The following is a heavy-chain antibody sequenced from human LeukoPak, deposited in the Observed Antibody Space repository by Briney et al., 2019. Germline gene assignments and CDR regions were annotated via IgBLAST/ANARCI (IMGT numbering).Heavy chain of an antibody. Sequence: SETLSLTCAVYDGPSFSGYYWSWIRQPPGKELEWIGEIIHSGSTNKNPSLKSRVTISVDASKKQPSLNLSSVTAADTAVYYCARRESRRGYRAFDIWGQGTMVTVS. CDR3: ARRESRRGYRAFDI. CDR2: IIHSGST. D-gene: IGHD3-22*01. V-gene: IGHV4-34*12. CDR1: DGPSFSGYY. J-gene: IGHJ3*02.